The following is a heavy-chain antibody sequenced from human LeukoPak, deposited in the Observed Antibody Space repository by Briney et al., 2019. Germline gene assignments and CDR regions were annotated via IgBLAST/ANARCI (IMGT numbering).Heavy chain of an antibody. CDR2: ISDGGGSR. CDR1: GITLSNYG. Sequence: GGSLRLSCAVSGITLSNYGMSWVRQAPGKGLEWVAGISDGGGSRNYADSVKGRFTISRDNPKNTLYLQMNSLRAEDTAVYYCAKGFKATIPWGQGTLVTVSS. D-gene: IGHD5-12*01. V-gene: IGHV3-23*01. J-gene: IGHJ5*02. CDR3: AKGFKATIP.